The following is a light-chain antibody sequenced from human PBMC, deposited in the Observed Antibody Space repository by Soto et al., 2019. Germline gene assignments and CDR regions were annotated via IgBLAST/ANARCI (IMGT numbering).Light chain of an antibody. CDR3: QQFTTSPLT. CDR2: GAS. V-gene: IGKV3-20*01. Sequence: EIVLTQSPGTLSLSPGERATLSCRASQTLSSTYLAWYQQKPGQAPRLLIYGASSRATGIPDRFSGGGSGTDFSLTISRLEPEDFAVYYCQQFTTSPLTFGQVTKLEIK. J-gene: IGKJ2*01. CDR1: QTLSSTY.